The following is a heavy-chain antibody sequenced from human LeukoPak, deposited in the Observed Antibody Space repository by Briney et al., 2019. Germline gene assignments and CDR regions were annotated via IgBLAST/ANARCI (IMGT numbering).Heavy chain of an antibody. J-gene: IGHJ4*02. CDR2: MYYSGST. D-gene: IGHD2-15*01. CDR3: ARGGYCSGGSCYAPPGTLY. CDR1: GGSISSGDYY. Sequence: SQTLSLTCTVSGGSISSGDYYWSWIRQPPGRGLELIGYMYYSGSTYYNPSLKSRVTISVDTSKNQFSLKLSSVTAADTAVYYCARGGYCSGGSCYAPPGTLYWGQGTLVTVSS. V-gene: IGHV4-30-4*08.